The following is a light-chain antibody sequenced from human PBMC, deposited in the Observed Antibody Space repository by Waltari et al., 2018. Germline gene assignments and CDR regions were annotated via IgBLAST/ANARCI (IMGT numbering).Light chain of an antibody. CDR3: QQYNRWPPLT. CDR1: LSIATD. V-gene: IGKV3D-15*01. CDR2: HAS. J-gene: IGKJ4*01. Sequence: EVVMTQYLANLSVSPGERATLSCRTSLSIATDLAWYQHNPGQAPRLLIYHASTRDTAIPTRFRGSGSGTDFTRTVSGLQSEGSTFYYCQQYNRWPPLTFSGGTKVEI.